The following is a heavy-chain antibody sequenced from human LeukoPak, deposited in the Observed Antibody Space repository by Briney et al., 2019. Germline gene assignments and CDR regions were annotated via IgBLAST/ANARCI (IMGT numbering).Heavy chain of an antibody. CDR1: GDTFSSYA. Sequence: ASVKVSCKASGDTFSSYAISWVRQAPGQGLEWMGRIIPILGIANYAQKFQGRVTITADKSTSTAYMELSSLRSEDTAVYYCAPEAGYYDSSGYYYWGQGTLVTVSS. CDR2: IIPILGIA. D-gene: IGHD3-22*01. CDR3: APEAGYYDSSGYYY. V-gene: IGHV1-69*04. J-gene: IGHJ4*02.